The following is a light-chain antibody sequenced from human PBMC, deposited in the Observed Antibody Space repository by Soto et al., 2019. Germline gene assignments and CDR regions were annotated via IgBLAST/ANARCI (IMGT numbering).Light chain of an antibody. CDR1: QDIKNY. Sequence: IEMTQSPSALSASAGDRVTITCQASQDIKNYVIWYQQKPGRAPKLLIYDAASLGTGVSSRFSGSGSATHFTLTISSLQPEDVATYYCQQFDSVPCTFGQGTKLEIK. V-gene: IGKV1-33*01. J-gene: IGKJ2*02. CDR3: QQFDSVPCT. CDR2: DAA.